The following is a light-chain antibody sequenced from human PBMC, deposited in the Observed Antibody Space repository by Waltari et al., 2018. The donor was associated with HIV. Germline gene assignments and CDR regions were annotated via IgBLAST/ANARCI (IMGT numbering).Light chain of an antibody. J-gene: IGLJ2*01. CDR2: QDS. CDR3: QAWDSSTVV. CDR1: KLGDKY. Sequence: SYDLTQPPSVSVSPGQTASITCSGDKLGDKYACWYQQKPGQSPVLVIFQDSKRPLGIPERFSGSNSGNTATLTISGTQAMDEADYYCQAWDSSTVVFGGGTKLTVL. V-gene: IGLV3-1*01.